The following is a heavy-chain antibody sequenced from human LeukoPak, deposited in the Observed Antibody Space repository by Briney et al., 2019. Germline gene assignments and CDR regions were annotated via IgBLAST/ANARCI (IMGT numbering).Heavy chain of an antibody. D-gene: IGHD5-18*01. V-gene: IGHV1-69*04. J-gene: IGHJ3*01. CDR1: GGTFSNEV. CDR3: ARDTPGTAVGGIVV. Sequence: SVKVSCKASGGTFSNEVFNWVRQAPGQGLEWMGRIIPILNNRDYAQRYQGRLTITADKSTSTAHMELSGLGSDDTAVYYCARDTPGTAVGGIVVWGRGTLVTVSS. CDR2: IIPILNNR.